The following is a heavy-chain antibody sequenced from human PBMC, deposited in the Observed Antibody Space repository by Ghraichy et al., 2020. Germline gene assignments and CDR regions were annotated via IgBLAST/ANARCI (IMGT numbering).Heavy chain of an antibody. V-gene: IGHV4-39*01. D-gene: IGHD6-13*01. CDR2: IHYSGST. CDR3: ARLGERYSSSWYIAEAFFDP. J-gene: IGHJ5*02. CDR1: GGSISSSSYY. Sequence: SETLSLTCTVSGGSISSSSYYWGWIRQPPGKGLEWIGSIHYSGSTYYNPSLKSRVTISVDTSKNQFSLKLSSVTAADTAVYYCARLGERYSSSWYIAEAFFDPWGQGTLVTVSS.